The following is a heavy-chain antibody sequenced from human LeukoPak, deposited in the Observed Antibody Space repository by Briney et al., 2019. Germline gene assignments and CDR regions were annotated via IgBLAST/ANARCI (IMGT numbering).Heavy chain of an antibody. D-gene: IGHD3-22*01. CDR1: GYTFTGYY. CDR2: INPNSGGA. V-gene: IGHV1-2*02. CDR3: ARDPLNYYDSSGGGDYYGMDV. Sequence: ASVKVSCKASGYTFTGYYMHWVRQAPGQGLEWMRWINPNSGGANYAQKFQGRVTMTRDTSISTASMELSRLRSDDTAVYYCARDPLNYYDSSGGGDYYGMDVWGQGTTVTVSS. J-gene: IGHJ6*02.